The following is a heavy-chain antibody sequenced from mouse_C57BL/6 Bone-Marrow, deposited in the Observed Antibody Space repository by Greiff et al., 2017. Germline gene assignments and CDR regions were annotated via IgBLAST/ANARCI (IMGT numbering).Heavy chain of an antibody. CDR1: GFTFSSYA. D-gene: IGHD2-3*01. V-gene: IGHV5-4*01. J-gene: IGHJ4*01. CDR3: ARDRGGYYGYAMDY. CDR2: ISDGGSYT. Sequence: EVKLVESGGGLVKPGGSLKLSCAASGFTFSSYAMSWVRQTPEKRLEWVATISDGGSYTYYPDNVKGRFTISRDNAKNNLYLQMSHLKSEDTAMYYCARDRGGYYGYAMDYWGQGTSVTVSS.